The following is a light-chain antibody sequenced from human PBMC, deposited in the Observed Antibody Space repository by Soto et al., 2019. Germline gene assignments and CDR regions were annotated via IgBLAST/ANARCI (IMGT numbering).Light chain of an antibody. Sequence: EIVMTQSPATLSVSPGEGATLSCRASQSVSSRLAWYQQKPGQAPRLLIYGASTRATGIPARFSGSGSGTEFTLIISSLQPEDVATYYCQKYNSAPLFTFGPGTKVDIK. CDR3: QKYNSAPLFT. J-gene: IGKJ3*01. CDR2: GAS. CDR1: QSVSSR. V-gene: IGKV3-15*01.